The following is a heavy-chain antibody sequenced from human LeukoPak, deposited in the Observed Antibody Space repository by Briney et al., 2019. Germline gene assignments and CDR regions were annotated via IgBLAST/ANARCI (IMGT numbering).Heavy chain of an antibody. D-gene: IGHD3-3*01. CDR3: ATETFGVVIKYYFDY. J-gene: IGHJ4*02. CDR1: GFTFSSYA. V-gene: IGHV3-30-3*01. Sequence: PGRSLRLPCAASGFTFSSYAMHWVRQAPGKGLEWVAVISYDGSNKYYADSVKGRFTISRDNSKNTLYLQMNSLRAEDTAVYYCATETFGVVIKYYFDYWGQGTLVTVSS. CDR2: ISYDGSNK.